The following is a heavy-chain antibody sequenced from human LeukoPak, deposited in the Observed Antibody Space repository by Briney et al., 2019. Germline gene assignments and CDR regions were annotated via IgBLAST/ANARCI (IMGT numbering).Heavy chain of an antibody. D-gene: IGHD4-17*01. CDR3: ADFGDYGDY. J-gene: IGHJ4*02. CDR2: INHSGST. V-gene: IGHV4-34*01. Sequence: SETLSLTCAVYGGSFSGYYWSWIRQPPGKGLEWIGGINHSGSTNYNPSLKSRVTISVDTSKNQFSLKLSSVTAADTAVYYCADFGDYGDYWGQGTLVTVSS. CDR1: GGSFSGYY.